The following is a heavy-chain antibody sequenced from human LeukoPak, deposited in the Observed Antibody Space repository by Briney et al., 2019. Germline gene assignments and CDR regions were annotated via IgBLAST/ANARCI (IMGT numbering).Heavy chain of an antibody. Sequence: ASVKVSCKASGYTFTSYYMHWVRQAPGQGLEWMGIINPSGGSTSYAQKFQGRVTMTRDTSTSTVYMELSSLRSEDTAVYYCARAHDSSGYGVPYSDYWGQGTLVTVSS. CDR3: ARAHDSSGYGVPYSDY. CDR2: INPSGGST. D-gene: IGHD3-22*01. J-gene: IGHJ4*02. CDR1: GYTFTSYY. V-gene: IGHV1-46*01.